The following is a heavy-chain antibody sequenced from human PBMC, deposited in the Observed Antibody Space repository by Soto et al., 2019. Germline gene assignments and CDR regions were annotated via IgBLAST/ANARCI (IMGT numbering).Heavy chain of an antibody. CDR3: GRGRSGQIVVFY. Sequence: ASVKVSCKASGYTFTGHYIHWVRQAPEQGPEWMGEIGPESGATRYAQKFQGRVTMTRDMSIATVYMELNNLSPDDTAVYYCGRGRSGQIVVFYWGQGTPVTVSS. J-gene: IGHJ4*02. CDR1: GYTFTGHY. V-gene: IGHV1-2*02. CDR2: IGPESGAT. D-gene: IGHD5-12*01.